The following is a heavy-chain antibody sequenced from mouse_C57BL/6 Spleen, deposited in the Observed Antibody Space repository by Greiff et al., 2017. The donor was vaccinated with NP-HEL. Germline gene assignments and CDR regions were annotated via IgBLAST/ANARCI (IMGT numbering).Heavy chain of an antibody. Sequence: VQLQQSGPELVKPGASVKIPCKASGYTFTDYNMAWVKQSHGQSLEWIGDINPSNGGTIYNQKFKGKATLTVDKSSSTAYMELRSLTSEDTAVYYCARGQLRPLDYWGQGTTLTVSS. CDR2: INPSNGGT. D-gene: IGHD3-2*02. V-gene: IGHV1-18*01. J-gene: IGHJ2*01. CDR1: GYTFTDYN. CDR3: ARGQLRPLDY.